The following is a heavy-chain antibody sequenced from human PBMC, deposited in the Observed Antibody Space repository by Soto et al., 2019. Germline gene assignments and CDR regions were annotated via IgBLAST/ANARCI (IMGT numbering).Heavy chain of an antibody. CDR2: ISYDGSNK. Sequence: GGSLRLSCAASGFAFSSYGMHLVRQSPGKGLEWVAFISYDGSNKYYADSVKGRFTISRDNSKNTLYLQMNSLRAEDTAVYYCAKSQYNHPYSSSWGVYYYSGMDVWGQGTTFTVSS. CDR1: GFAFSSYG. CDR3: AKSQYNHPYSSSWGVYYYSGMDV. V-gene: IGHV3-30*18. J-gene: IGHJ6*02. D-gene: IGHD6-13*01.